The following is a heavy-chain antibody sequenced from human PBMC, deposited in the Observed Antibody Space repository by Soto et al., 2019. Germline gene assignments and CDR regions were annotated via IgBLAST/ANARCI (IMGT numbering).Heavy chain of an antibody. D-gene: IGHD2-2*03. CDR3: ARLDIVVVPAAKNYYYYMDV. J-gene: IGHJ6*03. Sequence: SETLSLTCTVSGGSISSYYWSWIRQPPGKGLEWIGYIYYSGSTNYNPSLKSRVTISVDTSKNQFSLKLSSVTAADTAVYYCARLDIVVVPAAKNYYYYMDVWGKGTTVTVSS. CDR1: GGSISSYY. V-gene: IGHV4-59*08. CDR2: IYYSGST.